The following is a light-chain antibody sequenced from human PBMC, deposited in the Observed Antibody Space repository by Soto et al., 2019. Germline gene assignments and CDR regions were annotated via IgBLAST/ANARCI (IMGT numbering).Light chain of an antibody. CDR1: QTISSW. J-gene: IGKJ1*01. CDR3: HQYNSYSRT. V-gene: IGKV1-5*01. CDR2: DAS. Sequence: IQMTQSPSTLSASVGDRVTMTCRASQTISSWLAWYQQKPGKAPNLLIYDASSLESGVPSRFSGSGSGTEFTLTISSLQPDDSATYYCHQYNSYSRTFGQGTKVEIK.